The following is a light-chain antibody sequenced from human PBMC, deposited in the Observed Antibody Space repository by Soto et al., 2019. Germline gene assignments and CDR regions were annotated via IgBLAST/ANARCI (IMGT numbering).Light chain of an antibody. CDR2: DAS. CDR3: QQYNNWPRT. CDR1: QRVSNN. Sequence: EIVMTQSPATLSVSPVERATLSCRASQRVSNNLACYQKTPDRPPRLLSLDASTRATAIPARFSGSGSVTEFTLTISSLQSEDFAAYYCQQYNNWPRTFGGGTTVEIK. J-gene: IGKJ4*01. V-gene: IGKV3-15*01.